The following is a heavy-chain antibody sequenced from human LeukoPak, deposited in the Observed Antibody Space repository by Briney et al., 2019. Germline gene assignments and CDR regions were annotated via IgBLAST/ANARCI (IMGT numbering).Heavy chain of an antibody. V-gene: IGHV4-34*01. CDR3: ARGFPPGSGSRGSHAFDV. Sequence: KSSETLSLTCAVSEMSFSAYYWNWIRQSPGKGLEWLGEINYGGCTKHTPSLEGRGTILIDTSKHQFSLKLTSVTAADTAVYYCARGFPPGSGSRGSHAFDVWGQGTMVTVSS. CDR1: EMSFSAYY. D-gene: IGHD6-19*01. J-gene: IGHJ3*01. CDR2: INYGGCT.